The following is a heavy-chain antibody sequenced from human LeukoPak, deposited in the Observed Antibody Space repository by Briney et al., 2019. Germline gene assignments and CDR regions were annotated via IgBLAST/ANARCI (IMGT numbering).Heavy chain of an antibody. Sequence: ASVKVSCKASGGTFSSYAISWERQAPGQGLEWMGGIIPIFGTANYAQKFQGRVTITADESTSTAYMELSSLRSEDTAVYYCARTPYYYGSGSLPTCWGQGTLVTVSS. V-gene: IGHV1-69*01. D-gene: IGHD3-10*01. J-gene: IGHJ4*02. CDR3: ARTPYYYGSGSLPTC. CDR1: GGTFSSYA. CDR2: IIPIFGTA.